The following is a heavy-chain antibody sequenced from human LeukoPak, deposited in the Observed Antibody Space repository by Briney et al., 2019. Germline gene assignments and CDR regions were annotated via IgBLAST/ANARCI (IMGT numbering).Heavy chain of an antibody. Sequence: PGGSLRRSCSASGFTFSSFQRNWIRQAPGKELEGVSNLNSGGSTLYYADSVKGRFTISRDNAKNSLYLQMNSLRAEDTAVYYCARIHNLGILAHFDYWGQGTLVTVSS. V-gene: IGHV3-48*03. D-gene: IGHD1-1*01. J-gene: IGHJ4*02. CDR1: GFTFSSFQ. CDR3: ARIHNLGILAHFDY. CDR2: LNSGGSTL.